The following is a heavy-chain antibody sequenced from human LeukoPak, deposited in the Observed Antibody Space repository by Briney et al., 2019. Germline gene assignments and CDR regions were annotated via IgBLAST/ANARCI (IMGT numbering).Heavy chain of an antibody. V-gene: IGHV3-30*04. D-gene: IGHD3-3*01. Sequence: PGGSLRLSCAASGFTFSSYAMHWVRQAPGKGLEWVAVISYDGSNKNYADSVKGRFTISRDNSKNTLYTQMDSLRAEDTAVFYCARERQHDFWSGYFGYWGQGTLVTVSS. CDR1: GFTFSSYA. CDR2: ISYDGSNK. J-gene: IGHJ4*02. CDR3: ARERQHDFWSGYFGY.